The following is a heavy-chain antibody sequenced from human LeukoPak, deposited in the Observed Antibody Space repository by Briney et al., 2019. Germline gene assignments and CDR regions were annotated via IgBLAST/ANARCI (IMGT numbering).Heavy chain of an antibody. D-gene: IGHD6-13*01. CDR2: IYHSGGT. V-gene: IGHV4-4*02. Sequence: SETLSLTCAVSGVSISTNNWWTWVRQAPGKGLEWIGEIYHSGGTNYNPSLRSRVTMSVDKSKNRFSLNLFSITAADTAVYYYARGGGYSTSPNWFDPWGQGSLVTVSS. CDR1: GVSISTNNW. CDR3: ARGGGYSTSPNWFDP. J-gene: IGHJ5*02.